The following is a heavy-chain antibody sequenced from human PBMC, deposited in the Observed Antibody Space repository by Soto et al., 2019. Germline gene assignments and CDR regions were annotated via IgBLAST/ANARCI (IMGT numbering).Heavy chain of an antibody. CDR3: VNGGWLGD. CDR1: GFTFRNNW. D-gene: IGHD3-10*01. CDR2: IKNDGSRA. V-gene: IGHV3-74*01. Sequence: EVQLVESGGGLVQPGESLRLSCVASGFTFRNNWMHWARQAPGKGLVWVAHIKNDGSRAIYADSVKGRFTISRDNAKNTLFLLMDSLRVEDTAVYYCVNGGWLGDWGQGTLVTVSS. J-gene: IGHJ4*02.